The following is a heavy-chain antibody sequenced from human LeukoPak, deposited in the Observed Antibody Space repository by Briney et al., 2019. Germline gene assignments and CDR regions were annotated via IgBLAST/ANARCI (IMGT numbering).Heavy chain of an antibody. CDR1: DGSISGYY. CDR2: IYYSGST. V-gene: IGHV4-59*01. J-gene: IGHJ6*02. CDR3: ARLSYAPGYSGMDV. D-gene: IGHD1-26*01. Sequence: SETLSLTCTVSDGSISGYYWSWFRQPPGKGLDWIGYIYYSGSTNYNPSLKSRVTISVDTSKNQFSLKLSSVTAADTAVYYCARLSYAPGYSGMDVWGQGTTVTVSS.